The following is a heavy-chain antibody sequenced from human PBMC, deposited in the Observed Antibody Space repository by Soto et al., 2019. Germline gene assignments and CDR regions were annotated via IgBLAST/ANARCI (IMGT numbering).Heavy chain of an antibody. J-gene: IGHJ6*02. V-gene: IGHV3-30*18. Sequence: GRSLRLSCAASGFTFRSYGMHWVRQAQGKGLEWVAVISYDGSNKYYADSVKGRFTISRDNSKNTLYLQMNSLRAEDTAVYYCAKEMGHIVLVEQYYGMDVWGQGTTVTVSS. CDR1: GFTFRSYG. D-gene: IGHD2-2*01. CDR2: ISYDGSNK. CDR3: AKEMGHIVLVEQYYGMDV.